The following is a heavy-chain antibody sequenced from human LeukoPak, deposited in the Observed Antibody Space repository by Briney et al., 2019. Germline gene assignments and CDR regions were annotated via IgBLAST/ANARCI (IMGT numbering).Heavy chain of an antibody. V-gene: IGHV4-59*01. Sequence: SETLSLTCTVSGDSISSYYWSWIRQPPGEGLEWMGCSYYSGSPKYNPSLESRLTISVDTSWNQFSLRLSSVTAADTAIYYCARSRLPRSRDSFDIWGPGTMVTVSS. CDR1: GDSISSYY. D-gene: IGHD5/OR15-5a*01. CDR3: ARSRLPRSRDSFDI. CDR2: SYYSGSP. J-gene: IGHJ3*02.